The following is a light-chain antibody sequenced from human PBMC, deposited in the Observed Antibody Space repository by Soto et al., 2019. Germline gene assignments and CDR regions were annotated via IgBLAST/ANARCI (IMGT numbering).Light chain of an antibody. CDR3: SSYTSSSTQVV. CDR2: DVS. CDR1: SSDVGGYNY. Sequence: QSALTQPASVSGSPGQSITISCTGTSSDVGGYNYVSWYQQHPGKAPKLMIYDVSNRPSGASNRFSGSKSGNTASLSISGLQAEDEAEYYCSSYTSSSTQVVFGGGTTLTDL. J-gene: IGLJ2*01. V-gene: IGLV2-14*01.